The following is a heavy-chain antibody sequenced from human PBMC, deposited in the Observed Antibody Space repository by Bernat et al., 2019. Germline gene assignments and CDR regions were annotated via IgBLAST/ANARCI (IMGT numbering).Heavy chain of an antibody. CDR1: GFTFSSYW. J-gene: IGHJ4*02. CDR2: INSDGSST. D-gene: IGHD3-22*01. Sequence: EVQLVESGGGLVQPGGSLRLSCAASGFTFSSYWMHWVRQAPGKGLVWVSRINSDGSSTSYADSVKGRFTISRDNAKNTLYLQMNSLRAEDTAVYYCARDQYYYDSSGYYYAEETIAYYFDYWGQGTLVTVSS. V-gene: IGHV3-74*01. CDR3: ARDQYYYDSSGYYYAEETIAYYFDY.